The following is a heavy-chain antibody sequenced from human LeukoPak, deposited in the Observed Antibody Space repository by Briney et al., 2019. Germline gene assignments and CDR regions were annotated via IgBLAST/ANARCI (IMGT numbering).Heavy chain of an antibody. CDR1: GFTFSSYA. CDR2: IIGSGATT. V-gene: IGHV3-23*01. Sequence: GGPLRLSCAASGFTFSSYAMSWVRQAPGKGLEWVSAIIGSGATTYYADSVKGRFTISRDNSKNTLYLQMHSLRTEDTAVYYCARDTRALFDYWGQGTLVTVSS. J-gene: IGHJ4*02. CDR3: ARDTRALFDY.